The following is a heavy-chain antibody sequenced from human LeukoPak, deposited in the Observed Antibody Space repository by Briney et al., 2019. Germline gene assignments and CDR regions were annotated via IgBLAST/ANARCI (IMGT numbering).Heavy chain of an antibody. J-gene: IGHJ4*02. D-gene: IGHD3-22*01. Sequence: SETLSLTCAVYGGSFSGYYWSWIRQPPGKGLEWIGEINHSGSTNYNPSLKSRVTISVDTSKNQFSLKLSSVTAADTAVYYCAREGSYYDSSGYCTQDYWGQGTLVTVSS. CDR3: AREGSYYDSSGYCTQDY. CDR2: INHSGST. CDR1: GGSFSGYY. V-gene: IGHV4-34*01.